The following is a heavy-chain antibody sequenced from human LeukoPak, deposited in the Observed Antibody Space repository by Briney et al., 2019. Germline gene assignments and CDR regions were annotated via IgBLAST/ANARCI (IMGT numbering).Heavy chain of an antibody. CDR1: GFTFSTYS. J-gene: IGHJ4*02. CDR3: ARAPLEYNSAYDY. CDR2: ISSGSTTI. V-gene: IGHV3-48*01. D-gene: IGHD5-24*01. Sequence: GGSLRLSCVASGFTFSTYSMNWVRQAPGKGLEWVSYISSGSTTIYYADSVKGRFTISRDNAKNSLYLQMNSLRAEDTALYYCARAPLEYNSAYDYWGRGTLVTVP.